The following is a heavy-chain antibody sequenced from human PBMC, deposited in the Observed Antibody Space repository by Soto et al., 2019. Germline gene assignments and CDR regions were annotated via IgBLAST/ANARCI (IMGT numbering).Heavy chain of an antibody. J-gene: IGHJ5*02. CDR3: VRDAISSAGLDH. CDR1: GYTFIRYG. V-gene: IGHV1-18*01. CDR2: ISTHNGNT. Sequence: QVQLVQSGAEVKKPGASVKVSCKASGYTFIRYGISWVRQAPGQGLEWMGWISTHNGNTYYAQNFQGRVTITSATPSSTAYMELRSLRSDDTASYDCVRDAISSAGLDHWGQGTLVTVSS.